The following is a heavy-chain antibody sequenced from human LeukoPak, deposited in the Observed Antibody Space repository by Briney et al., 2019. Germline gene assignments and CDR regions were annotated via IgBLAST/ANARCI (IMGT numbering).Heavy chain of an antibody. Sequence: ASVKVSCKVSGYTLTELSMHWVRQAPGKGLEGMGGFDPEDGETIYAQKFQSRVTMTEDTSTDTAYMELSSLRSEDTAVYYCATEAAAAGTDYFDYWGQGTLVTVSS. CDR3: ATEAAAAGTDYFDY. V-gene: IGHV1-24*01. CDR1: GYTLTELS. J-gene: IGHJ4*02. D-gene: IGHD6-13*01. CDR2: FDPEDGET.